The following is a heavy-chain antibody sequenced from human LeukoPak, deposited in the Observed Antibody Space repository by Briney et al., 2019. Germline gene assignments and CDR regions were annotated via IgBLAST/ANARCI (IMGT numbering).Heavy chain of an antibody. D-gene: IGHD3-3*01. J-gene: IGHJ6*03. Sequence: ASVKVSFKASGYTFTGYYMHWVRQAPGQGPEWMGWINPNSCGTNYAQKFQGRVTMTRDTSISTAYMELSRLRYDDTAVYYCARDGNSDFRSGYPLYYYSSSYMDVWGKGRPVTVSS. CDR1: GYTFTGYY. CDR2: INPNSCGT. V-gene: IGHV1-2*02. CDR3: ARDGNSDFRSGYPLYYYSSSYMDV.